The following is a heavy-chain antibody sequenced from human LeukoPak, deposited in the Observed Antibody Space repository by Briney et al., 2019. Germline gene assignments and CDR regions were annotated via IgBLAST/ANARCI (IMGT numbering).Heavy chain of an antibody. V-gene: IGHV1-3*01. CDR1: GYTFTSYA. Sequence: ASVKVSCKASGYTFTSYAMHWVRQAPGQRLEWMGWINAGNGNTKYSQKFQGRVTITRDTSASTAYMELSSLRSDDTAVYYCARGGMSGHHPVDYWGQGTLVTVSS. D-gene: IGHD3-3*01. CDR3: ARGGMSGHHPVDY. J-gene: IGHJ4*02. CDR2: INAGNGNT.